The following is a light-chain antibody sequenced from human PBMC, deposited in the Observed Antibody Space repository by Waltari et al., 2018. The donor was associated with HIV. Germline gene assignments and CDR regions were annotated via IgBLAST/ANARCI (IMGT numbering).Light chain of an antibody. Sequence: HSVLTQPASMSGSLGQSITISCLGSSHDVGGFNYVSWYQQSPDKAPRLVIYDVSNRPSGVSGRFSGSKSGSAASSTISGLQPEDEADYYCCSYSSSGTVLFGGGTRLTVL. J-gene: IGLJ2*01. V-gene: IGLV2-14*03. CDR1: SHDVGGFNY. CDR2: DVS. CDR3: CSYSSSGTVL.